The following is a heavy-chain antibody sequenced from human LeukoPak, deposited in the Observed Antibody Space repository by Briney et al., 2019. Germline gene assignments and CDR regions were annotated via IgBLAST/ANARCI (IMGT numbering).Heavy chain of an antibody. CDR2: IYYSGST. D-gene: IGHD1-26*01. J-gene: IGHJ5*02. CDR1: GGSISSSSYY. CDR3: ARHSGGTYYVSLDP. V-gene: IGHV4-61*05. Sequence: SETLSLTCTVSGGSISSSSYYWSWIRQPPGKGLEWIGYIYYSGSTNYNPSLKSRVTISVDTSKNQFSLKLSSVTAADTAVYYCARHSGGTYYVSLDPWGQGTLVTVSS.